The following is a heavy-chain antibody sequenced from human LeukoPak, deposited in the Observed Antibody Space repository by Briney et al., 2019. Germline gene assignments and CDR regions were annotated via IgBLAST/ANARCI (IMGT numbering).Heavy chain of an antibody. CDR1: GFTVSSND. Sequence: GGSLRLSCAASGFTVSSNDMSWVRQAPGKGLECVSVIYSGGNTYYADSAKGRFTISRDNSKNTLYLQMNSLRAEDTAVYYCARKTDSGGQGDYWGPGTLVTVSS. J-gene: IGHJ4*02. V-gene: IGHV3-66*01. CDR2: IYSGGNT. CDR3: ARKTDSGGQGDY. D-gene: IGHD3-22*01.